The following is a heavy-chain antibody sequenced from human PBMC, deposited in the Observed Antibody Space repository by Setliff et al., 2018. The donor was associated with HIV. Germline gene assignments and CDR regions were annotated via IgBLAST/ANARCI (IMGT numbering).Heavy chain of an antibody. CDR1: GDLSAYT. V-gene: IGHV4-59*01. D-gene: IGHD1-1*01. J-gene: IGHJ3*02. CDR3: ARAYNFWAHFDT. Sequence: PSETLSLTCSVSGDLSAYTWNWIRQSPGKGLEWIGYVYLDETNYNPSLKGRVTISSDNSKERFSLSLRSVSAADTAVYYCARAYNFWAHFDTWGPGITVTVSS. CDR2: VYLDET.